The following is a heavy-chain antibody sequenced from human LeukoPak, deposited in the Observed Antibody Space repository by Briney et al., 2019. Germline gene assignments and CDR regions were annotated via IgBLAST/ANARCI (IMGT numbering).Heavy chain of an antibody. CDR3: TKDRPYSGSRNFDY. V-gene: IGHV3-15*01. J-gene: IGHJ4*02. CDR1: GFTFKNAR. Sequence: GGSLRLSCAPSGFTFKNARMNWVRQAPGKGPEWVGRIKSKASGGTIDYAAPVKGRFTISRDDSNNVLYLQMNGLKTEDTGVYYCTKDRPYSGSRNFDYWGQGTLVTVSS. D-gene: IGHD1-26*01. CDR2: IKSKASGGTI.